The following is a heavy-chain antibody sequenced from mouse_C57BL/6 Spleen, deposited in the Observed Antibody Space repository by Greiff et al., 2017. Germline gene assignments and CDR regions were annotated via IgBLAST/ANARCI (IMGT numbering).Heavy chain of an antibody. Sequence: VKLQESGPELVKPGASVKISCKASGYAFSSSWMNWVKQRPGKGLEWIGRIYPGDGDTNYNGKFKGKATLTAAKSSSTAYMQLSSLTSEDSAVYFCARDGYYVGAMDYWGQGTSVTVSS. CDR2: IYPGDGDT. V-gene: IGHV1-82*01. CDR1: GYAFSSSW. J-gene: IGHJ4*01. CDR3: ARDGYYVGAMDY. D-gene: IGHD2-3*01.